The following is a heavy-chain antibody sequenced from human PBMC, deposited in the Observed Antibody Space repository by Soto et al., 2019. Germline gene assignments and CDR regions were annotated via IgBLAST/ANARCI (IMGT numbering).Heavy chain of an antibody. J-gene: IGHJ3*02. Sequence: GGSLRLSCAASGFTFSSYAMSWVRQAPGKGLEWVSAISGSGGSTYYADSVKGRFTISRDNSKNTLYLQMNSPRAEDTAVYYCAKGRVGATTHDAFDIWGQGTMVTVSS. D-gene: IGHD1-26*01. CDR1: GFTFSSYA. V-gene: IGHV3-23*01. CDR2: ISGSGGST. CDR3: AKGRVGATTHDAFDI.